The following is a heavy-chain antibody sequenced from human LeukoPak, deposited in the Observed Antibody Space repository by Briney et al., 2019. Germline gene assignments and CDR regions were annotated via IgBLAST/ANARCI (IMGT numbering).Heavy chain of an antibody. V-gene: IGHV3-64D*06. J-gene: IGHJ4*02. CDR3: VKAGGIAVAGTFLFDY. CDR1: GFTFSSYA. D-gene: IGHD6-19*01. Sequence: GGSLRLSCSASGFTFSSYAMHWVRQAPGKGLEYVSAISSSGGSTYYADSVKGRFTISRDNSKNTLYLQMSSLRAEDTAVYYCVKAGGIAVAGTFLFDYWGQGTLVTVSS. CDR2: ISSSGGST.